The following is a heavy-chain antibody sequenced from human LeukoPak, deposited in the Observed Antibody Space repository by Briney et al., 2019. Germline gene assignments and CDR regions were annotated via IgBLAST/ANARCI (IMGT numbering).Heavy chain of an antibody. D-gene: IGHD3-10*01. Sequence: GGSLRLSCAASGFTFTHAWMTWVRQAPGKGLEWVGRIKSKADGETTDYAAPVKGRFFMSRDDSKATLFLQMNYLETEDTAVYYCTTDLGITMIRGVIVSRGQGTLVTVSS. J-gene: IGHJ4*02. CDR1: GFTFTHAW. CDR2: IKSKADGETT. V-gene: IGHV3-15*01. CDR3: TTDLGITMIRGVIVS.